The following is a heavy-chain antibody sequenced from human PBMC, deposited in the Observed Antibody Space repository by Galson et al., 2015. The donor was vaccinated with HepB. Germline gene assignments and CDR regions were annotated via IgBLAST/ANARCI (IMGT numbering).Heavy chain of an antibody. CDR2: INPSSGST. D-gene: IGHD3-10*01. J-gene: IGHJ4*02. CDR1: GYKFTSYY. V-gene: IGHV1-46*01. CDR3: ARGVLLWDGPDY. Sequence: SVKVSCKASGYKFTSYYMHWVRQAPGQGLEWMGIINPSSGSTDYAQKFRGRLTMTRDTSTSTVFMELSSLRSEDTAVYHCARGVLLWDGPDYWGQGTLVTVSS.